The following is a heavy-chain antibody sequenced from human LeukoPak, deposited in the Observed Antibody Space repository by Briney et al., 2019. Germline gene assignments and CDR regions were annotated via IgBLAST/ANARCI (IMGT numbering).Heavy chain of an antibody. CDR2: IGNSGRDT. Sequence: GGSLRLSCAASGFTFSSYFMTWVRQAPGRGLEWVSSIGNSGRDTYYADSMKGRFTISRDNSKSTLFLHMSSLRAGDTAIYYCARYCGADSCYSGLDYWGQGALVTVSS. J-gene: IGHJ4*02. CDR1: GFTFSSYF. CDR3: ARYCGADSCYSGLDY. V-gene: IGHV3-23*01. D-gene: IGHD2-15*01.